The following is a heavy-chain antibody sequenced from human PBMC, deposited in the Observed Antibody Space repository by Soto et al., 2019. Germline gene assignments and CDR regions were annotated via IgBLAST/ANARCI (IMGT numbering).Heavy chain of an antibody. V-gene: IGHV4-39*01. CDR2: IYYSGSD. CDR1: GGSISSSTYY. CDR3: ASQSGYYYSGMDV. J-gene: IGHJ6*02. Sequence: SETLSLTFTVSGGSISSSTYYWGLIRQPPVKGLERIGSIYYSGSDKYNSSLKSRVTISVEKYKNQLSLKLSSVTAAETAVYYCASQSGYYYSGMDVWGQGTTVQVSS. D-gene: IGHD3-3*01.